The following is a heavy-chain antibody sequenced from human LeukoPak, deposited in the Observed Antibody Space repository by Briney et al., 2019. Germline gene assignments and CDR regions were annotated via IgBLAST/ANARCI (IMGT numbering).Heavy chain of an antibody. J-gene: IGHJ4*02. V-gene: IGHV3-23*01. D-gene: IGHD6-19*01. Sequence: GGSLRLSCAASGFTFSSYAMSWVRQAPGKGLEWVSAISGSGGSTYYADSLRGRFTISRDNSKNTLYLQMNSLRAEDTALYYCAKGEYGSGWPDWGQGTLVTVSS. CDR2: ISGSGGST. CDR3: AKGEYGSGWPD. CDR1: GFTFSSYA.